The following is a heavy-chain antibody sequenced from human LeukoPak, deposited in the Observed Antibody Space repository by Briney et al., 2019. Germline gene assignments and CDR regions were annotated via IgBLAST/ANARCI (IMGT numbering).Heavy chain of an antibody. CDR1: GFTVSSNY. D-gene: IGHD3-10*01. Sequence: PGGSLRLSCAASGFTVSSNYMSWVRQAPGKGLEWVSVIYSGGSTYYADSVKGRFTISRDNSKNTLYLQVTDLRVDDTAVYYCAKGQMVRGVTTSYYMDAWGKGTRVTVSS. V-gene: IGHV3-53*01. CDR3: AKGQMVRGVTTSYYMDA. CDR2: IYSGGST. J-gene: IGHJ6*03.